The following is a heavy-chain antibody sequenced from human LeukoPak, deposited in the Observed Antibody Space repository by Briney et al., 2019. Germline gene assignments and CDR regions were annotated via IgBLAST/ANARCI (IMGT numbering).Heavy chain of an antibody. V-gene: IGHV3-21*01. D-gene: IGHD6-13*01. J-gene: IGHJ4*02. CDR2: ISSSSSYI. Sequence: WIRQPPGKGLEWVSSISSSSSYIYYADSVKGRFTISRDNAKNSLYLQMNSLRAEDTAVYYCARGGSSRGYWGQGTLVTVSS. CDR3: ARGGSSRGY.